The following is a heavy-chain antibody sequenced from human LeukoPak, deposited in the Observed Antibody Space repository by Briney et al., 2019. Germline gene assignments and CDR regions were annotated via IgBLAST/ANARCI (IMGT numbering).Heavy chain of an antibody. J-gene: IGHJ3*02. CDR2: ISGNGGST. CDR1: GFIFSNYA. CDR3: ARDGGVGAFDI. D-gene: IGHD2-15*01. V-gene: IGHV3-23*01. Sequence: GGSLRLSCVASGFIFSNYAMSWVRQAPGKGLEWVSGISGNGGSTSYADSVKGRFTIPRDNSKNTLYLQMNSLRAEDTAVYYCARDGGVGAFDIWGQGTMVTVSS.